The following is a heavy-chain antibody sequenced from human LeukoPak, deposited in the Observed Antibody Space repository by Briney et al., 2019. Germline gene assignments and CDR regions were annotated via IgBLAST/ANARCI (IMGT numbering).Heavy chain of an antibody. CDR2: IYYSGST. Sequence: ASETLSLTCTVSGGSISSSSYYWGWIRQPPGKGLEWIGSIYYSGSTYYNPSLKSRVTISVDTSKNQFSLKLSSVTAADTAVYHCATRKDYGDYVDYWGQGTPVTVSS. D-gene: IGHD4-17*01. CDR1: GGSISSSSYY. V-gene: IGHV4-39*01. CDR3: ATRKDYGDYVDY. J-gene: IGHJ4*02.